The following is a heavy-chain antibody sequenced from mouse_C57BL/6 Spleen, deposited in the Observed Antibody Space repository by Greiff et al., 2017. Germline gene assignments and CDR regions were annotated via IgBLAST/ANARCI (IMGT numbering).Heavy chain of an antibody. D-gene: IGHD2-10*02. J-gene: IGHJ2*01. V-gene: IGHV1-52*01. CDR1: GYTFTSYW. CDR2: IDPSDSET. Sequence: QVQLKQPGAELVRPGSSVKLSCKASGYTFTSYWMHWVKQRPIQGLEWIGNIDPSDSETHYNQKFKDKATLTVDKPSSTASMQLSSLTSEDSAVYYCARGGYGNYEGYWGQGTTLTVSS. CDR3: ARGGYGNYEGY.